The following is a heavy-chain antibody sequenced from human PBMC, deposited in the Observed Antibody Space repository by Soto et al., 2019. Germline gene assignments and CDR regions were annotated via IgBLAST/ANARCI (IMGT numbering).Heavy chain of an antibody. CDR3: ARRSVYYDSSGYPVHFNY. Sequence: GESLKISCKGSGYSFTIYWISWVRQMPGKGLEWMCRIDPSDSYTNYSPSFQGHVTISADKSISTAYLQWSSLKASDTAMYYCARRSVYYDSSGYPVHFNYWGQGTLVPVSS. J-gene: IGHJ4*02. CDR1: GYSFTIYW. V-gene: IGHV5-10-1*01. D-gene: IGHD3-22*01. CDR2: IDPSDSYT.